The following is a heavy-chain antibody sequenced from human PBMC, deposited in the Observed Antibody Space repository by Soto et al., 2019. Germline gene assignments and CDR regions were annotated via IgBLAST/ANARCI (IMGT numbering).Heavy chain of an antibody. J-gene: IGHJ6*02. CDR1: GYTFTGYY. Sequence: ASVKVSCKASGYTFTGYYMHWVRQAPGQGLEWMGWINPNSGGTNYAQKFQGWVTMTRDTSISTAYMELSRLRSDDTAVYYCARDLSIAALVYYGMDVWGQGTTVTV. V-gene: IGHV1-2*04. CDR3: ARDLSIAALVYYGMDV. D-gene: IGHD6-6*01. CDR2: INPNSGGT.